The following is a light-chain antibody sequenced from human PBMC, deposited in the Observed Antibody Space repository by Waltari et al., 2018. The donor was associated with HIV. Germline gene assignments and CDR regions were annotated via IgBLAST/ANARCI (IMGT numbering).Light chain of an antibody. CDR1: QGIRNA. Sequence: AIQMTQSPSSLSASLGDRVTITCRASQGIRNALGWYQQKPGKSPKLLIYAASSLESGVPSRFSGSGSGTVFALTISSLQPEEFATYYCLQDFNYPRTFGQGTKVEIK. J-gene: IGKJ1*01. CDR2: AAS. CDR3: LQDFNYPRT. V-gene: IGKV1-6*01.